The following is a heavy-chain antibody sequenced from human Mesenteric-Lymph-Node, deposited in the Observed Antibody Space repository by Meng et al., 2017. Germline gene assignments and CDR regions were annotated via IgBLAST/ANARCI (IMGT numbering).Heavy chain of an antibody. Sequence: SETLSLTCTVPGGSISSYYWSWIRQPPGKGLEWIGYIYYSGSTNYSPSLKSRVTMSVDTSKNQFSLNLSSVTAADTAVYYCARGPTVYDSSGYYSDYWGQGTLVTVSS. CDR2: IYYSGST. D-gene: IGHD3-22*01. CDR1: GGSISSYY. CDR3: ARGPTVYDSSGYYSDY. V-gene: IGHV4-59*01. J-gene: IGHJ4*02.